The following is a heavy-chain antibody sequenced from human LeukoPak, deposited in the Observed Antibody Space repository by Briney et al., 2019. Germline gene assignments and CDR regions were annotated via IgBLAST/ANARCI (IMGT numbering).Heavy chain of an antibody. D-gene: IGHD2-15*01. J-gene: IGHJ4*02. CDR2: IWFDGSNK. CDR3: ARSHVDGGCDTNSFDY. Sequence: PGGSLRLSCAASGFTFSSFGMHWVRQAPGKGLEWVAVIWFDGSNKNYADSVKGRFTISRDNSKNTLFLQMNSLRVEDTTVYYCARSHVDGGCDTNSFDYWGQGTLVTVSS. CDR1: GFTFSSFG. V-gene: IGHV3-33*01.